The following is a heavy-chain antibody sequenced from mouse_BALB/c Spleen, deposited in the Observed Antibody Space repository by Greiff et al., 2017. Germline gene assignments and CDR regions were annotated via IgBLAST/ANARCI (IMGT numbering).Heavy chain of an antibody. D-gene: IGHD2-12*01. V-gene: IGHV5-6-5*01. CDR2: ISSGGST. CDR1: GFTFSSYA. J-gene: IGHJ4*01. CDR3: ARAEYYSSYYYAMDY. Sequence: EVQRVESGGGLVKPGGSLKLSCAASGFTFSSYAMSWVRQTPEKRLEWVASISSGGSTYYPDSVKGRFTISRDNARNILYLQMSSLRSEDTAMYYCARAEYYSSYYYAMDYWGQGTSVTVSS.